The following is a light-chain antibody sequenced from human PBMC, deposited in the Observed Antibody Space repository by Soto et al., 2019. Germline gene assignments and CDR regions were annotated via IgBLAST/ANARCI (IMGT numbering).Light chain of an antibody. CDR2: LGS. J-gene: IGKJ1*01. CDR3: QQYDTCCT. V-gene: IGKV2-28*01. CDR1: QSLLHSNGNKY. Sequence: DIVMTQSPLSLPVTPGELASISCRSSQSLLHSNGNKYLDWYLQKPGQPPQLLIYLGSYRASGVPDRFSGSGSGTEFTLTISSLQPDDFATYYCQQYDTCCTFGQGTKVDIK.